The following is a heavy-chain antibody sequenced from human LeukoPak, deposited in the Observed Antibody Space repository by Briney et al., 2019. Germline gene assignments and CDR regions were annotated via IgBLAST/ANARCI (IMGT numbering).Heavy chain of an antibody. D-gene: IGHD3-22*01. V-gene: IGHV3-48*03. CDR3: AKGGAYDSSGYAYFSDY. Sequence: GGSLRLSCAASGFTFSNYEMHWVRQAPGKGLEWVSYISNSGGTIYYADSVKGRFTISRDNAKNSLFLQMSSLRAEDTAVYYCAKGGAYDSSGYAYFSDYWGQGTLVTVSS. CDR1: GFTFSNYE. J-gene: IGHJ4*02. CDR2: ISNSGGTI.